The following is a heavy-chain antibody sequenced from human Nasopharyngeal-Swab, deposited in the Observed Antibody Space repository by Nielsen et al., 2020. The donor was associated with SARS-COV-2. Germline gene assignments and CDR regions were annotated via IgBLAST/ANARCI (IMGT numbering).Heavy chain of an antibody. CDR1: GGSFSGYY. V-gene: IGHV4-34*01. Sequence: SETLSLTCVVYGGSFSGYYWSWIRQSPGRGLEWIGEINHSGSTNYNPSLKSRVTISVGTSKNQFSLRLTSVTAADTAVYYCARGIFATIRRFDPWGQGTLVTVSS. D-gene: IGHD2-15*01. CDR3: ARGIFATIRRFDP. J-gene: IGHJ5*02. CDR2: INHSGST.